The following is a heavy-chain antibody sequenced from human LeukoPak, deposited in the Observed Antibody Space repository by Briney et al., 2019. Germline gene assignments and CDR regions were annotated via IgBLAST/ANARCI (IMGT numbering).Heavy chain of an antibody. D-gene: IGHD3-3*01. CDR2: IYWNDDK. CDR1: GFSLSTSGVG. V-gene: IGHV2-5*01. J-gene: IGHJ5*02. CDR3: AHSVTIFGVGGWFDP. Sequence: SGPTLVKPTQTLTLTCTFSGFSLSTSGVGVGWIRQPPGKALEWLALIYWNDDKRYSPSLKSRLTITKGTSKNQVVLTMTNMDPVDTATYYCAHSVTIFGVGGWFDPWGQGTLVTVSS.